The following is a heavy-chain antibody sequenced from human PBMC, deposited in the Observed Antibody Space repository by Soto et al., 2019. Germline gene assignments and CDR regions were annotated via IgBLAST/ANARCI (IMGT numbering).Heavy chain of an antibody. Sequence: GGSLRLSCAASGFTFSSNGMNWVRQAPGKGLEWISYITSSSGSTMYYADSVKGRFTISRDNAKNSVYLQMNSLRDEDTAVYYCARDVFAGPSYWGQGTLVTVSS. D-gene: IGHD3-3*01. V-gene: IGHV3-48*02. CDR3: ARDVFAGPSY. CDR1: GFTFSSNG. J-gene: IGHJ4*02. CDR2: ITSSSGSTM.